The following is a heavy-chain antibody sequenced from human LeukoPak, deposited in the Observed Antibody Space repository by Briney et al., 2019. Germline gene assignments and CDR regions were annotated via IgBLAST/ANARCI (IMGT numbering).Heavy chain of an antibody. D-gene: IGHD1-14*01. CDR1: GSTFNNYI. V-gene: IGHV1-69*04. CDR2: IILILDIA. CDR3: AREPEGLTTESH. J-gene: IGHJ4*02. Sequence: SVKVSCKTSGSTFNNYIISWVRQAPGQGLEWVGTIILILDIANYAQKFQGRVAITADTSTSTAYMELSDLGSEDTAVYFCAREPEGLTTESHWGQGTLVTVSS.